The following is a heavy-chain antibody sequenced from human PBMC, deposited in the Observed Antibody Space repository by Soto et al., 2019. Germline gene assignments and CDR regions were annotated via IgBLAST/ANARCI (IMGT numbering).Heavy chain of an antibody. J-gene: IGHJ6*02. V-gene: IGHV1-8*01. CDR3: ARGGTCSGGSCLYYYYYGMDV. CDR2: MNPNSGNT. D-gene: IGHD2-15*01. Sequence: ASVKVSCKXSGYTFTSYDSNRVRQATGQGLEWMGWMNPNSGNTGYAQKFQGRVTMTRNTSISTAYMELSSLRSEDTAVYYCARGGTCSGGSCLYYYYYGMDVWGQGTTVTVSS. CDR1: GYTFTSYD.